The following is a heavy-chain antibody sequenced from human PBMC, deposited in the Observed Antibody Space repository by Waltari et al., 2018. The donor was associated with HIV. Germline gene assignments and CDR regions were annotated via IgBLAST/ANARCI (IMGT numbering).Heavy chain of an antibody. J-gene: IGHJ4*02. D-gene: IGHD5-18*01. CDR2: ISYDGSNK. CDR1: GFTFSSYA. Sequence: QVQLVESGGGVVQPGRSLRLSCAASGFTFSSYAMHWVRQAPGKGLEWVAVISYDGSNKYYADSWKGRFTISRDNSKNTLYLQMNSLRAEDTAVYYCATMAGGATALYYWGQGTLVTVSS. V-gene: IGHV3-30*04. CDR3: ATMAGGATALYY.